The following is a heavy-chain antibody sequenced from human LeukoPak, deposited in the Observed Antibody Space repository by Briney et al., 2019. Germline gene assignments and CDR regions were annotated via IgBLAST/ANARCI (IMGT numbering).Heavy chain of an antibody. D-gene: IGHD3-16*01. CDR1: GFTFTSSA. CDR2: IVVGSGNT. V-gene: IGHV1-58*01. J-gene: IGHJ4*02. CDR3: AAGGDEENLYYFDY. Sequence: TSVKVSCKASGFTFTSSAVQWVRQARGQRLEWIGWIVVGSGNTDYAQKFQERVTITRDMSTSTAYMELSSQRSEDTAVYYCAAGGDEENLYYFDYWGQGTLVTVSS.